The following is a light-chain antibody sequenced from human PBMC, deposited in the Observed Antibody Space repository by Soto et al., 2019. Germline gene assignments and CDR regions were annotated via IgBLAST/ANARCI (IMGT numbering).Light chain of an antibody. CDR2: SAS. CDR1: QYVDRY. J-gene: IGKJ1*01. Sequence: DIQMTQSPSSLSASVGDSVTITCRTSQYVDRYLSWYQQIPGRAPKLLIYSASSLVTGVPPRFRGSASGTEFTLSISSLQREDFATYFCQQSSNIPWTFGQRTTV. V-gene: IGKV1-39*01. CDR3: QQSSNIPWT.